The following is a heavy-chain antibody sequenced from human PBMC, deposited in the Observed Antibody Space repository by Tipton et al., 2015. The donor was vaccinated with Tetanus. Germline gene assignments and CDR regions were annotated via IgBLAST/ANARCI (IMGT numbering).Heavy chain of an antibody. J-gene: IGHJ4*02. CDR1: GFTFSFYW. D-gene: IGHD2/OR15-2a*01. CDR3: ARAAGFLGLTHDF. Sequence: LRLSCAASGFTFSFYWMNWVRQAPGKGLEWIGYIYQTGTTYYNPSLKGRVTISMDRSNTQFSLRLDSLTAADTAVYYCARAAGFLGLTHDFWGRGTLVSVSS. V-gene: IGHV4-30-2*01. CDR2: IYQTGTT.